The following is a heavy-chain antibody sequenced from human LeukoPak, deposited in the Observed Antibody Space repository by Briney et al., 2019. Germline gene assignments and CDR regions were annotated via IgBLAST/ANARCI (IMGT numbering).Heavy chain of an antibody. V-gene: IGHV4-4*07. Sequence: PSETLSLTYTVSGGSISSYYWSWIRQPAGKGLEWIGRIYTSGSTNYNPSLKSRVTMSVDTSKNQFSLKLSSVTAADTAVYHCASSGSGYYYHFQHWGQGTLATVSS. CDR1: GGSISSYY. CDR3: ASSGSGYYYHFQH. J-gene: IGHJ1*01. CDR2: IYTSGST. D-gene: IGHD3-22*01.